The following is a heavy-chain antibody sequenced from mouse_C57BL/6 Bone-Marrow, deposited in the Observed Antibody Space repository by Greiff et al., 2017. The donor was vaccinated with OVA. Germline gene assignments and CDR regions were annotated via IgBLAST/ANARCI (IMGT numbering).Heavy chain of an antibody. J-gene: IGHJ3*01. CDR2: SRNKANDYTT. Sequence: EVKLVESGGGLVQSGRSLRLSCATSGFTFSDFYMEWVRQAPGKGLEWIAASRNKANDYTTEYSASVKGRFNASRDTSKSILYLQMHALRAEDTDLYDCSRYADGYYGLAYWGQGTLVTVSA. CDR1: GFTFSDFY. CDR3: SRYADGYYGLAY. D-gene: IGHD2-3*01. V-gene: IGHV7-1*01.